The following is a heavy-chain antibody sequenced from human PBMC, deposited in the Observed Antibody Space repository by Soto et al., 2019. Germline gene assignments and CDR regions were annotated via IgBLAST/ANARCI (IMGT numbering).Heavy chain of an antibody. J-gene: IGHJ3*02. CDR3: ARHGRWHDLDI. CDR2: IYYSGIT. D-gene: IGHD1-1*01. V-gene: IGHV4-59*08. CDR1: GGSISSYY. Sequence: QVQLQESGPGLVKPSETLSLTCTVSGGSISSYYWSWIRQPPGKGLEWIGYIYYSGITNYNPSLKSRVTISVDTSKNPFSLKRSSVTAADTAVYYCARHGRWHDLDIWGQGTMVTVSS.